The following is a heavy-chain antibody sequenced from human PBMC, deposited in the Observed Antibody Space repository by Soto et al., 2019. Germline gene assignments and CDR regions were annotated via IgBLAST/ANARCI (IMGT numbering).Heavy chain of an antibody. D-gene: IGHD6-25*01. J-gene: IGHJ4*02. Sequence: EVQLLESGGDLVQPGRSLRVACAASGFTFSSYAMSWVRQAPGKGLEWVSAISGSGGTTYYADPVKGRYTISRDNSKNTLTLQMSRLRAEDTVVYYCAKFFVGAGGSSGWPCSFPYWGQGTLVAVFS. CDR3: AKFFVGAGGSSGWPCSFPY. CDR2: ISGSGGTT. V-gene: IGHV3-23*01. CDR1: GFTFSSYA.